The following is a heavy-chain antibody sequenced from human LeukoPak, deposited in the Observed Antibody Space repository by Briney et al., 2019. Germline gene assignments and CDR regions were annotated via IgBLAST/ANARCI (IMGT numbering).Heavy chain of an antibody. J-gene: IGHJ4*02. CDR1: GFTFSIYT. CDR2: ISNDGSYI. D-gene: IGHD2-2*01. V-gene: IGHV3-30*04. CDR3: ARERASCYFDY. Sequence: GRSLRLSCADSGFTFSIYTMHWFRQAPGSGREWVAVISNDGSYINYIDSVRGRFTISRDNSRSTLYLQMDSLRAEDTAVYFCARERASCYFDYWGQGTLVTVSS.